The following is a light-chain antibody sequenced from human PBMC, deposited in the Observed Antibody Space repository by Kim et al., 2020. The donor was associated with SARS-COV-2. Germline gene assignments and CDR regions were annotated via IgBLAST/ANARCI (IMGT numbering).Light chain of an antibody. J-gene: IGKJ1*01. Sequence: LSPGERATLSCRASQSVSSQLAWYQQKAGQAPRLLIYDASNRATGIPARFSGSGSGTDFTLTISSPEPEDFAVYYCQQRSNRPWTFGQGTKVDIK. V-gene: IGKV3-11*01. CDR1: QSVSSQ. CDR2: DAS. CDR3: QQRSNRPWT.